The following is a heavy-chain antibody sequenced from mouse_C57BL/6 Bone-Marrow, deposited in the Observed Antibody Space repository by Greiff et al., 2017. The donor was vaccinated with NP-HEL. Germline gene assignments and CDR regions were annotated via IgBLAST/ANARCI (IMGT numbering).Heavy chain of an antibody. Sequence: EVQVVESGGGLVKPGGSLKLSCAASGFTFSSYAMSWVRQTPEKRLEWVATISAGGSYTYYPDNVKGRFTISRDNAKNNLYLQMSHLKSEDTAMYYCARVGSNYAMDYRGQGTSVTVSS. V-gene: IGHV5-4*01. J-gene: IGHJ4*01. CDR2: ISAGGSYT. D-gene: IGHD4-1*01. CDR3: ARVGSNYAMDY. CDR1: GFTFSSYA.